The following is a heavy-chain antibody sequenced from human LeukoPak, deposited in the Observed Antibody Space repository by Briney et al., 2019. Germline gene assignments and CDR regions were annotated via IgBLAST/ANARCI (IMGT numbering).Heavy chain of an antibody. J-gene: IGHJ4*02. Sequence: SETLSLTCAVYGGSFSGYYWSWIRQPPGKGLEWIGYIYYSGSTNYNPSLKSRITISVDTSKNQFSLKLSSVTAADTAVYYCAGRIVGANFDYWGQGTLVTVSS. CDR2: IYYSGST. V-gene: IGHV4-59*01. CDR1: GGSFSGYY. CDR3: AGRIVGANFDY. D-gene: IGHD1-26*01.